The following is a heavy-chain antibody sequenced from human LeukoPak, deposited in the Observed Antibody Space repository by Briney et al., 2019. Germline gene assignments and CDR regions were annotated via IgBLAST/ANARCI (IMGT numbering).Heavy chain of an antibody. CDR2: ISSSSNYI. Sequence: GGSLRLSCVASGLTFSSYNMNWVRQAPGKGLEWVSFISSSSNYIYYADSVKGRFTISRDNAKNSLLLQMNSLRAEDTAVYYCARRAGAYSHPYDYWGQGTLVTVSS. CDR3: ARRAGAYSHPYDY. J-gene: IGHJ4*02. D-gene: IGHD4/OR15-4a*01. V-gene: IGHV3-21*01. CDR1: GLTFSSYN.